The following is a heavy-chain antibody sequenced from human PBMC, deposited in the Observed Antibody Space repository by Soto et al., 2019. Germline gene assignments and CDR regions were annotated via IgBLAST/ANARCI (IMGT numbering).Heavy chain of an antibody. V-gene: IGHV3-30*18. CDR1: GFTFSLYG. Sequence: QVQLLESGGGVVQPGRSLKLSCRTSGFTFSLYGMHWVRQAPGKGLGWLAVISFDGKNRYYADSVKGRFTIPRDNSKPPLFLKMSSLRPDDTAFFFCAKGAKAAAVFDHWGQGAWSPSP. CDR2: ISFDGKNR. CDR3: AKGAKAAAVFDH. J-gene: IGHJ4*02. D-gene: IGHD6-25*01.